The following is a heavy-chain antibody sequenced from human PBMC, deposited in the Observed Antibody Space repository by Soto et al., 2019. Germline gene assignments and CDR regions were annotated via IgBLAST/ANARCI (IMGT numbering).Heavy chain of an antibody. Sequence: GASVKVSCKASRYTFITYYIHWVRQASGQGLEWMGIINPRSGKTTYAQKFQGRVTITADESTSTAYMELSSLRSEDTAVYYCARETYSGRYWPLDYWGQGTVVTVSS. CDR2: INPRSGKT. D-gene: IGHD1-26*01. J-gene: IGHJ4*02. CDR1: RYTFITYY. V-gene: IGHV1-46*01. CDR3: ARETYSGRYWPLDY.